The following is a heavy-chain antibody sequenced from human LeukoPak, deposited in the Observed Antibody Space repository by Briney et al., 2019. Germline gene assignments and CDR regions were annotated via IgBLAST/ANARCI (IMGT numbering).Heavy chain of an antibody. CDR1: GFTFGDYA. D-gene: IGHD3-22*01. Sequence: KTGGSLRLSCTASGFTFGDYAMSWVRQAPGKGLEWVATIKPDGSEKYYVDSVKGRFTISRDNAETSLFLQLSSLRADDTALYYCVRQSYDDAVYYFEYWGQGTLVTVSS. J-gene: IGHJ4*02. CDR2: IKPDGSEK. CDR3: VRQSYDDAVYYFEY. V-gene: IGHV3-7*01.